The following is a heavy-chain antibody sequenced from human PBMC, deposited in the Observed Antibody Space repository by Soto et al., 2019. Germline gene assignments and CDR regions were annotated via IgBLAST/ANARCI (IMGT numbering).Heavy chain of an antibody. CDR1: GGSISSCY. Sequence: SSETLSLTCTGSGGSISSCYWSWIRQPPGKGLEWIGYIYYSGSTNYNPSLKSRVTISVDTSKNQFALKLSSVTAADTAVYYCARVGYCSGGSCYFRSRTIHAFDIWGQGTMVTVS. D-gene: IGHD2-15*01. V-gene: IGHV4-59*01. CDR2: IYYSGST. CDR3: ARVGYCSGGSCYFRSRTIHAFDI. J-gene: IGHJ3*02.